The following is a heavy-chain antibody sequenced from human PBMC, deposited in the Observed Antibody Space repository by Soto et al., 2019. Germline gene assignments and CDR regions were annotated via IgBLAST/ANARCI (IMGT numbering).Heavy chain of an antibody. CDR3: AKGPTIFGAVISFDYYYGMYV. CDR1: GFTFSSSA. CDR2: ISGSGAGT. D-gene: IGHD3-3*01. V-gene: IGHV3-23*01. Sequence: GGSLRLSCTASGFTFSSSAMSWVRQAPGRGLEWVSGISGSGAGTYYADSVKGRFTISRDNSKNTLYLQMSGLRVEDTAVYYCAKGPTIFGAVISFDYYYGMYVWGQGTPVTVSS. J-gene: IGHJ6*02.